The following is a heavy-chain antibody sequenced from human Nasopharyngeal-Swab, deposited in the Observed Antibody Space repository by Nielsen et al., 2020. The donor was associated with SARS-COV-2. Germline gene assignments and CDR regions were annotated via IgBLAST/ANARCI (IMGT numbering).Heavy chain of an antibody. CDR2: ISPYNGNT. V-gene: IGHV1-18*01. J-gene: IGHJ4*02. Sequence: ASVKASCKASGYTFLNFGISWVRQAPGHGLEWMGWISPYNGNTKYGEKFQGRVTVATDTSTTAYMELKNLRSDDTALYYCARDVYDSSGCWYFDYWGQGTLVTVSS. D-gene: IGHD3-22*01. CDR1: GYTFLNFG. CDR3: ARDVYDSSGCWYFDY.